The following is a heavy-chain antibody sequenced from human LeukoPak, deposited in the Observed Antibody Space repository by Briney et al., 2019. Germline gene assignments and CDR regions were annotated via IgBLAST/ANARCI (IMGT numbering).Heavy chain of an antibody. CDR2: IKSEGEGATT. V-gene: IGHV3-15*01. Sequence: GGSLRLSCVSSGFTIGTGWMSWVRQAPGKGLEWLGHIKSEGEGATTDYAAPAKGRFAISRDDSKNMIYLQMSSLKIDDTAIYYCIAHFPYFYGFDVWGKGTTVTVSS. CDR3: IAHFPYFYGFDV. J-gene: IGHJ6*04. D-gene: IGHD3-3*02. CDR1: GFTIGTGW.